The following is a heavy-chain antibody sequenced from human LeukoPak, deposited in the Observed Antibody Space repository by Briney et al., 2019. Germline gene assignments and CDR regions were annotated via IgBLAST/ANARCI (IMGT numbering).Heavy chain of an antibody. Sequence: GASVKVSCKASGYTFTSYGISWVRQAPGQGLEWMGWISAYNGNTNYAQKLQGRVTMTTDTSTSTAYMELRSLRSDDTAVYYCARDTRLIVVVPAANNNPPTRELEPTRAIEDAFDIWGQGTMVTVSS. CDR1: GYTFTSYG. J-gene: IGHJ3*02. D-gene: IGHD2-2*01. CDR3: ARDTRLIVVVPAANNNPPTRELEPTRAIEDAFDI. CDR2: ISAYNGNT. V-gene: IGHV1-18*01.